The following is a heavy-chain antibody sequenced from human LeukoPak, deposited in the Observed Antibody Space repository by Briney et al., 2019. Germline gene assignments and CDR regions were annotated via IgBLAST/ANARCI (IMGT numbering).Heavy chain of an antibody. J-gene: IGHJ4*02. Sequence: ASVKVSCKASGYTFTGYYIYWVRQAPGQGLEWMGRINPDSGATNYAQKFQGRVTMTRDTSISTAYMGLGRLRYDDTAVYYCARQYASGTYEIDYWGQGTLVTVSS. CDR1: GYTFTGYY. CDR3: ARQYASGTYEIDY. D-gene: IGHD3-10*01. V-gene: IGHV1-2*06. CDR2: INPDSGAT.